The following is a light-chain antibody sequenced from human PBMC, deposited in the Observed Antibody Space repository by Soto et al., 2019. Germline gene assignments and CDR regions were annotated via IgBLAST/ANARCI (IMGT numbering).Light chain of an antibody. Sequence: QPALTQPPSVSGSPGQSVTISCTGTSSDVGSYNRVSWYQQPPGTAPKLMIYEVSNRPSGVPDRFSGSKSGNTASLTISGLQPEDEADYYCNSYTSSNTYVFGTGTKVTVL. V-gene: IGLV2-18*02. J-gene: IGLJ1*01. CDR3: NSYTSSNTYV. CDR1: SSDVGSYNR. CDR2: EVS.